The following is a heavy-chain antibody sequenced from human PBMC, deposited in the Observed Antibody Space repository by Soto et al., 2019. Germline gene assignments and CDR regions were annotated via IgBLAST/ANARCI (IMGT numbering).Heavy chain of an antibody. CDR3: TRGDY. CDR1: GDSMTTVGYY. V-gene: IGHV4-31*03. Sequence: QVQLQESGPGLVKPSQTLSLTCTVSGDSMTTVGYYWTWIRQHPGQGLEWIGFISYSGSTYYSSSLKCRVAISADTSKNHFSLKLNSVTAADKAVYYCTRGDYWGQGTLVTVSS. J-gene: IGHJ4*02. CDR2: ISYSGST.